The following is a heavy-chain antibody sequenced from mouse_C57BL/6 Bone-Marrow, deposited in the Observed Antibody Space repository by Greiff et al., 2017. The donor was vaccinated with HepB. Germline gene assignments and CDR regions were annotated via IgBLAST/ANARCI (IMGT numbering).Heavy chain of an antibody. CDR3: ARSAYYSNYCAMDY. V-gene: IGHV1-72*01. J-gene: IGHJ4*01. CDR2: IDPNSGGT. Sequence: VQLQQPGAELVKPGASVKLSCKASGYTFTSYWMHWVKQRPGRGLEWIGRIDPNSGGTKYNEKFKSKATLTVDKPSSTAYMPLSSLTSEDSAVYYCARSAYYSNYCAMDYWGQGTSVTVSS. CDR1: GYTFTSYW. D-gene: IGHD2-5*01.